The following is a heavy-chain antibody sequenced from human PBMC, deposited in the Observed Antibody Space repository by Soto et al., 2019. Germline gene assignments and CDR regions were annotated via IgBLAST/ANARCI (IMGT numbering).Heavy chain of an antibody. Sequence: ASVKVSCKASGYTFTGYYMHWVRQAPGQGLEWMGWISAYNGNTNYAQKLQGRVTMTTDTSTSTAYMELRSLRSDDTAVYYCARDLRSCSSTSCLADWFDPWGQGTLVTVSS. CDR1: GYTFTGYY. D-gene: IGHD2-2*01. CDR2: ISAYNGNT. J-gene: IGHJ5*02. V-gene: IGHV1-18*04. CDR3: ARDLRSCSSTSCLADWFDP.